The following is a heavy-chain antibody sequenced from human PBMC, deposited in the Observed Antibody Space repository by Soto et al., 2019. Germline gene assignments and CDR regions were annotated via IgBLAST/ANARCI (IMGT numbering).Heavy chain of an antibody. D-gene: IGHD2-2*01. Sequence: ASVKVSCKASGYTFTTYGINWVRQAPGQGLEWMGWVSPYNGDTTYAQKVQGRVTMTTDTSTRTAYLELRSLRSADTAVYFCAREVGHMDVWGQGTTVTVPS. CDR2: VSPYNGDT. CDR1: GYTFTTYG. CDR3: AREVGHMDV. J-gene: IGHJ6*02. V-gene: IGHV1-18*04.